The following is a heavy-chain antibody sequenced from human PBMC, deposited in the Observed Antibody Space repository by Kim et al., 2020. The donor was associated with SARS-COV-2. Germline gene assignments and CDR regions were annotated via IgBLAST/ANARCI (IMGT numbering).Heavy chain of an antibody. CDR2: IGGDGADI. V-gene: IGHV3-64*02. CDR3: ARANFGGAWDF. J-gene: IGHJ4*02. Sequence: GGSLRLSCAASGFTFSTYAMHWVRQAPGKGLEYVASIGGDGADIHYIGSVRNRFIISRDNSKNTLYLQLSSLRVDDMALYYCARANFGGAWDFWGQGTPVTVSS. CDR1: GFTFSTYA. D-gene: IGHD2-21*01.